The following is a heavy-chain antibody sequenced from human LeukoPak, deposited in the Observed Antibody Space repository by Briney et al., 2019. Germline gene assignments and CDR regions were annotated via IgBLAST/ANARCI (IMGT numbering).Heavy chain of an antibody. CDR2: IYSGGST. CDR1: GFTVSSNY. Sequence: LTGGSLRLSCAASGFTVSSNYMTWVRQAPGKGLEWISLIYSGGSTYYADSVKGRFTISRDNSKNTLYLQMNSLRAEDTAVYYCAAYSSCDYWGQGTLVTVSS. CDR3: AAYSSCDY. V-gene: IGHV3-53*01. D-gene: IGHD6-6*01. J-gene: IGHJ4*02.